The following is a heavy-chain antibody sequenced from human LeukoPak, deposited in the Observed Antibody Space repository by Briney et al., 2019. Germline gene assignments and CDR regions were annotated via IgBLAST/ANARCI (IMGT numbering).Heavy chain of an antibody. V-gene: IGHV3-74*01. J-gene: IGHJ4*02. CDR1: GFSFSNSW. Sequence: GGSLRLSCAASGFSFSNSWMHWARQAPGKGLVWVSHISEDGGSTRYVDSVKGCFTISRDNARNTLFLQMNSLRAEDTAVYYCARDQSGYEDWGQGTLVTVSS. CDR3: ARDQSGYED. D-gene: IGHD6-13*01. CDR2: ISEDGGST.